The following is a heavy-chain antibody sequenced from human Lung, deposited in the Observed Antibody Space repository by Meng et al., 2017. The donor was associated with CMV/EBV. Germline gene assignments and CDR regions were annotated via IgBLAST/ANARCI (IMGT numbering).Heavy chain of an antibody. Sequence: SXTXSLXXGIYGGSLSGYYWSWIRQTPGKGLEWIGEIRHSGDITNYNPSLKSRVTISIDTSKKQFSLKLSAVTAADTAVYYCARQYSSSYYSDYWGQGTXVTVAS. CDR3: ARQYSSSYYSDY. D-gene: IGHD6-6*01. J-gene: IGHJ4*02. CDR1: GGSLSGYY. CDR2: IRHSGDIT. V-gene: IGHV4-34*01.